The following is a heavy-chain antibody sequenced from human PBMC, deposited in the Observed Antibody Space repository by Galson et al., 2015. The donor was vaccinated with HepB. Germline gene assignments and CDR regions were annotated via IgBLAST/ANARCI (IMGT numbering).Heavy chain of an antibody. D-gene: IGHD3-22*01. CDR1: GFTFSNYG. V-gene: IGHV3-30*03. CDR2: ISYDGKNK. CDR3: ARDPDDTNGYYLTFEY. Sequence: SLRLSCAASGFTFSNYGIHWVRQAPGKGLEWVATISYDGKNKYQADSVRGRCTISRDVSKNTLYLQMNSLRAEDTAVYYCARDPDDTNGYYLTFEYWGQGSLVTGSS. J-gene: IGHJ4*02.